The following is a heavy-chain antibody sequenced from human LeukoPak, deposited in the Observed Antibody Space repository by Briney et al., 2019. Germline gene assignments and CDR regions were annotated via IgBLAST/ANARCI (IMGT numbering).Heavy chain of an antibody. Sequence: GGSLRPSCAASGFRFNRFSMSWVRQTPGKGLEWVAKIKQDGSQKEYADSVKGRFAISRDNANNFLDLQMNSLRAEDTGVYYCASVDFDNNAHYHYYLPNWGQGTRVTVAS. CDR1: GFRFNRFS. D-gene: IGHD2/OR15-2a*01. CDR2: IKQDGSQK. CDR3: ASVDFDNNAHYHYYLPN. J-gene: IGHJ4*02. V-gene: IGHV3-7*01.